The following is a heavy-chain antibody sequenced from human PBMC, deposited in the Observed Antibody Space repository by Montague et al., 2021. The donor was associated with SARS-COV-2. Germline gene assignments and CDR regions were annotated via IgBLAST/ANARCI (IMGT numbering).Heavy chain of an antibody. D-gene: IGHD1-26*01. CDR1: GGTFSSYA. CDR3: ARAENSGSYGYYYGMDV. Sequence: SGKVSCKASGGTFSSYAISWVRQAPGQGLEWMGRIIPIFGIANYAQKFQGRVTITADKSTSTAYMELSSLRSEGTAVYYCARAENSGSYGYYYGMDVWGQGTTVTVSS. V-gene: IGHV1-69*04. CDR2: IIPIFGIA. J-gene: IGHJ6*02.